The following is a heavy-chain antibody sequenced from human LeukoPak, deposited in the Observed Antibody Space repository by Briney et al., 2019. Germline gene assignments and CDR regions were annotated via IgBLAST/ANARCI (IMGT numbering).Heavy chain of an antibody. J-gene: IGHJ4*02. D-gene: IGHD1-26*01. V-gene: IGHV1-2*02. CDR2: INPSSGGT. CDR1: GYTFTGYY. Sequence: ASVKVSCKASGYTFTGYYMHWVRQAPGQGLEWMGWINPSSGGTNYAQKFQGRVTMTRDTSISTAYMELSRLRSDDTAVYYCARDRGSGSPAGGYWGQGTLVTVSS. CDR3: ARDRGSGSPAGGY.